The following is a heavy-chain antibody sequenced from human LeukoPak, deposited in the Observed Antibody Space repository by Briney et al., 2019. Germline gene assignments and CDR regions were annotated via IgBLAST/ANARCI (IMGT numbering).Heavy chain of an antibody. V-gene: IGHV1-18*01. CDR1: GYTFTSYG. CDR2: ISAYNGNT. J-gene: IGHJ4*02. D-gene: IGHD4-17*01. CDR3: ARVEDDYRDSSYDY. Sequence: ASVKVSCKASGYTFTSYGISWVRQAPGQGLEWMGWISAYNGNTNYAQKLQGRVTMTTDTSTSTAYMELRSLRSDDTAGYYCARVEDDYRDSSYDYWGQGTLVTVSS.